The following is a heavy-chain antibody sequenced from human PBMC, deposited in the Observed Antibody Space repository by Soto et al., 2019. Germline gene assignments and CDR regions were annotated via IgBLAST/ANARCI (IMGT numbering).Heavy chain of an antibody. Sequence: GESLKISCKGSGYSFTSYWIDWVRQMPGKGLEWMGIIYPGDSDTRYSPSFQGQVTISADKSIDTAYLQWRSLKASDTAVYYCARHHGSPGSYFGLDVWGQGTTVTVSS. J-gene: IGHJ6*02. CDR2: IYPGDSDT. V-gene: IGHV5-51*01. CDR1: GYSFTSYW. CDR3: ARHHGSPGSYFGLDV. D-gene: IGHD6-13*01.